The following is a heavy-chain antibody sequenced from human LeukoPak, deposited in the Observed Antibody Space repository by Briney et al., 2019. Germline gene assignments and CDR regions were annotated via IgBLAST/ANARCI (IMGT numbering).Heavy chain of an antibody. CDR3: ARAGGSGSYYKRAKIPYYYGMDV. CDR2: ISAYNGNT. Sequence: ASVKVSCKASGYTFTSYGISWVRQAPGQGLEWMGRISAYNGNTNYAQKLQGRVTMTTDTSTSTAYMELRSLRSDDTAVYYCARAGGSGSYYKRAKIPYYYGMDVWGQGTTVTVSS. D-gene: IGHD3-10*01. V-gene: IGHV1-18*01. J-gene: IGHJ6*02. CDR1: GYTFTSYG.